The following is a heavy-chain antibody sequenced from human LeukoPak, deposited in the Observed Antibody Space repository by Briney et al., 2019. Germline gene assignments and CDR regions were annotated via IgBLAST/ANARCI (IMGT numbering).Heavy chain of an antibody. CDR2: IYTSGST. V-gene: IGHV4-4*09. CDR3: ARHENYYCYMDV. Sequence: SETLSLTCTVSGGSISSYYWSWIRQPPGKGLEWIGYIYTSGSTNYNPSLKSRVTISVDTSKNQFSLKLSSVTAADTAVYYCARHENYYCYMDVWGKGTTVTVSS. J-gene: IGHJ6*03. CDR1: GGSISSYY.